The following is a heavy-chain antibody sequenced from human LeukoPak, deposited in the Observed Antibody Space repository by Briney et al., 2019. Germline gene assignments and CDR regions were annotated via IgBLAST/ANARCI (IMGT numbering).Heavy chain of an antibody. V-gene: IGHV3-9*01. CDR3: AKGGLGYCTNGVCYTGNFDY. CDR2: ISWNSGSI. CDR1: GFTVSSNY. J-gene: IGHJ4*02. D-gene: IGHD2-8*01. Sequence: GGSLRLSCAASGFTVSSNYMSWVRQAPGKGLEWVSGISWNSGSIGYADSVKGRFTISRDNAKNSLYLQMNSLRAEDTALYYRAKGGLGYCTNGVCYTGNFDYWGRGTLVTVSS.